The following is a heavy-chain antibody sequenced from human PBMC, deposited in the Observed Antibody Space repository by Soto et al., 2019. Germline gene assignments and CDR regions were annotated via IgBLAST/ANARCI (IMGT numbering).Heavy chain of an antibody. Sequence: QVQLVESGGGVVQPGRSLRLSCAASGFTFSSYAMHWVRQAPGKGLEWVVVISYDGSNKYYADSVKGRFTISRDNSKSTLYLQMNSLRAEDTAVYYCARATGEVGFQHWGQGTLVTVSS. J-gene: IGHJ1*01. D-gene: IGHD4-17*01. CDR1: GFTFSSYA. CDR3: ARATGEVGFQH. CDR2: ISYDGSNK. V-gene: IGHV3-30-3*01.